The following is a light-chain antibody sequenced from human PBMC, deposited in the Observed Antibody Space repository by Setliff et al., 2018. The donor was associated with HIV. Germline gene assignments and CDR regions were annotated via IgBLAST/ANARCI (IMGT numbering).Light chain of an antibody. CDR3: SSYTSSTPLYV. CDR2: DVS. V-gene: IGLV2-14*03. Sequence: QSALTQPASVSGSPGLSITISCTGTSSDVGGYNYVSWYQQHPGKAPKLMIFDVSNRPSGVSNRFSGSKSGNTASLTISGLQAEDEADYYCSSYTSSTPLYVFGTGTKVTVL. CDR1: SSDVGGYNY. J-gene: IGLJ1*01.